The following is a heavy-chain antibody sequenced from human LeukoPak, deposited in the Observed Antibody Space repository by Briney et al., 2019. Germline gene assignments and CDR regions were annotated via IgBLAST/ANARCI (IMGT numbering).Heavy chain of an antibody. D-gene: IGHD5/OR15-5a*01. Sequence: ASVKVSCKASGYTFTNYDINWVRQTTGQGLEWMGWMNPNSGNRAYAQKFQGRVTITSNTSISIAYMELSTLRSEDTAVYYYARAEVEFSGSTTWVYAFDLWGPGTMVTVSS. J-gene: IGHJ3*01. CDR2: MNPNSGNR. V-gene: IGHV1-8*03. CDR3: ARAEVEFSGSTTWVYAFDL. CDR1: GYTFTNYD.